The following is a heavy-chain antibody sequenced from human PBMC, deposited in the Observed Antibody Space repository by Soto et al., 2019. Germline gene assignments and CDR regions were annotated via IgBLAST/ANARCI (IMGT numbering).Heavy chain of an antibody. CDR1: GYTFTSYG. J-gene: IGHJ6*02. D-gene: IGHD4-17*01. CDR3: ARYAPGNYGDYLYYYYYYGMDV. CDR2: ISAYNGNT. Sequence: QVQLVQSGAEVKKPGASVKVSCKASGYTFTSYGISWVRQAPGQGLEWMGGISAYNGNTNYAQKLPGRVTMTTDTSTSTAYMERRSLRSEDTAVYYCARYAPGNYGDYLYYYYYYGMDVWGQGATVTVSS. V-gene: IGHV1-18*01.